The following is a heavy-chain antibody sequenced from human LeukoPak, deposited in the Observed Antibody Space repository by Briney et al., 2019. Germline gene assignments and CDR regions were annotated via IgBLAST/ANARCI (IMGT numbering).Heavy chain of an antibody. J-gene: IGHJ4*02. CDR1: DGSINGYY. Sequence: SETLSLTCTVSDGSINGYYWSWIRQPAGKGLEWIGRIYTSGSTNYNPTLKSRVTISVDTSKNQFSLKLSSVTAADTAVYYCAREYGAAAPFDYWGQGTLVTVSS. D-gene: IGHD2-8*01. V-gene: IGHV4-4*07. CDR3: AREYGAAAPFDY. CDR2: IYTSGST.